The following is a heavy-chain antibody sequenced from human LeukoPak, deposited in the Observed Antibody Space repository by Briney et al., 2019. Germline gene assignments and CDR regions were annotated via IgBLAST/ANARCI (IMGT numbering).Heavy chain of an antibody. V-gene: IGHV3-21*04. D-gene: IGHD6-6*01. CDR2: ISSSSSYI. Sequence: GGSLRLSCAASGFTFSSYSMNWVRQAPGKGLEWVSSISSSSSYIYYADSVKGRFTISRDNAKNSLYLQMNSLRAEDTAVYYCAKAATSIAARPDYFDFWGQGTLVTVSS. CDR1: GFTFSSYS. J-gene: IGHJ4*02. CDR3: AKAATSIAARPDYFDF.